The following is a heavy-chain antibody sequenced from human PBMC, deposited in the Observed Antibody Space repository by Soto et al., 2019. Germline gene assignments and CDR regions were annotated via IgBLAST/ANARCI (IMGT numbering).Heavy chain of an antibody. CDR3: AKARPRRTSGYVFDY. V-gene: IGHV3-23*01. Sequence: EVQLLESGGKLVQPGGSLTLSCAASGFTFSTYAMAWVRQAPGKGLEWVSGVSASGLNTDYADPVKGRFYISRDNSKNTVSLHLNSLRAEETALYYCAKARPRRTSGYVFDYWGQGTPVTVSS. CDR1: GFTFSTYA. CDR2: VSASGLNT. J-gene: IGHJ4*02. D-gene: IGHD5-18*01.